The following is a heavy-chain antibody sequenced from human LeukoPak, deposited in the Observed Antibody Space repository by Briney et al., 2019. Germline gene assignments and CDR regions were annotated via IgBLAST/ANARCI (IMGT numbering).Heavy chain of an antibody. V-gene: IGHV4-59*08. J-gene: IGHJ6*02. Sequence: PSETLSLTCTVSGGSINSYYWSWIRQPPGKGLEWIGYIYYSGSTNYNPSLKSRVTISVDTSKNQFSLKLSSVTAADTAVYYCARHPEGMDVWGQGTTVTVSS. CDR1: GGSINSYY. CDR2: IYYSGST. CDR3: ARHPEGMDV.